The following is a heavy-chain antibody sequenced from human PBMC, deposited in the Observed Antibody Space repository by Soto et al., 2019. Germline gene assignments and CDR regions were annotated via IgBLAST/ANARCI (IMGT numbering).Heavy chain of an antibody. D-gene: IGHD6-19*01. J-gene: IGHJ4*02. V-gene: IGHV4-30-2*01. CDR2: MYHSGST. CDR1: GGSISSGGYS. Sequence: SETLSLTCAVSGGSISSGGYSWSWIRQPPGKGLEWIGYMYHSGSTYYNPSLKSRVTILLDKSKNQFSLSLSFMTAADTATYYCARSFGWYAVDSWGQGILVTVSS. CDR3: ARSFGWYAVDS.